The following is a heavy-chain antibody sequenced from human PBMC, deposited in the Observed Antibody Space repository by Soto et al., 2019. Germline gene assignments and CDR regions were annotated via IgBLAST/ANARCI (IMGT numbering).Heavy chain of an antibody. V-gene: IGHV4-4*07. CDR3: AIDFDVNTALGYWYFDL. D-gene: IGHD3-9*01. CDR2: IYSSGRT. Sequence: QVHLQESGPGVVKASETLSLTCSLSGGSTSGKYWSWIRQSAGKGLQWIGRIYSSGRTHYNPSLGSRVSMSVAQNSFSLRLISVTAADTAIYYCAIDFDVNTALGYWYFDLWGRGTQVSVSS. J-gene: IGHJ2*01. CDR1: GGSTSGKY.